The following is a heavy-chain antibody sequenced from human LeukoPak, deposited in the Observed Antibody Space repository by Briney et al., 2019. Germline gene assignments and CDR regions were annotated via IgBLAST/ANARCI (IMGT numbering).Heavy chain of an antibody. CDR2: INHSGST. CDR3: ASPYSSSWYRYLGY. V-gene: IGHV4-34*01. CDR1: GGSFSGYY. D-gene: IGHD6-13*01. Sequence: SETLSLTCAVYGGSFSGYYWSWIRQPPGKGLEWIGEINHSGSTNYNPSLKSRVTISVDTSKNQFSLKLSSVTAADTAAYYCASPYSSSWYRYLGYWGQGTLVTVSS. J-gene: IGHJ4*02.